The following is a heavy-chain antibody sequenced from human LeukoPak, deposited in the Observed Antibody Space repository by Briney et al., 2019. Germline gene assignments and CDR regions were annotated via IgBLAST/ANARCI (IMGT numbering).Heavy chain of an antibody. J-gene: IGHJ5*02. CDR3: ARDPLYCSSTSCYTGHWFDP. D-gene: IGHD2-2*02. V-gene: IGHV1-2*06. Sequence: RASVTVSCKASGYTFTGYYMHWVRQAPGQGLEWMGRINPNSGGTNYAQKFQGRVTMTRDTSISTACMELSRLRSDDTAVYYCARDPLYCSSTSCYTGHWFDPWGQGTLVTVSS. CDR1: GYTFTGYY. CDR2: INPNSGGT.